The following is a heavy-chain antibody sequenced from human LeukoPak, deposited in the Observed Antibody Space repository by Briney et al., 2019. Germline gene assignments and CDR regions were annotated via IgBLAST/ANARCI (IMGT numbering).Heavy chain of an antibody. D-gene: IGHD2-2*02. Sequence: GGSLRLSCAASGFTFSSYAMSWVRQAPGKGLEWVSAISGSGGSTYYADSVKGRFTISRDNSKNTLYLQMNSLRAEDTAVYYCAKLVGPAAIFSVPRDDFDYWGQGTLVTVSS. CDR2: ISGSGGST. V-gene: IGHV3-23*01. J-gene: IGHJ4*02. CDR3: AKLVGPAAIFSVPRDDFDY. CDR1: GFTFSSYA.